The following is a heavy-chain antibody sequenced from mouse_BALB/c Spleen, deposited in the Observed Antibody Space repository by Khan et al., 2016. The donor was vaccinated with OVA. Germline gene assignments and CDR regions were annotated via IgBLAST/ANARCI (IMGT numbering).Heavy chain of an antibody. J-gene: IGHJ4*01. CDR3: PSPPFYYYVSNDGYAMDY. Sequence: QVQLKQSGAELMKPGASVKISCKATGYTFSSYWIEWVKQRPGHGLEWIGEILPGSGSTNYNEKFKAKATFTADTSSNTAYLQLHSLTSDDFAVYYGPSPPFYYYVSNDGYAMDYWGQGTSVTVSS. CDR1: GYTFSSYW. CDR2: ILPGSGST. V-gene: IGHV1-9*01. D-gene: IGHD1-1*01.